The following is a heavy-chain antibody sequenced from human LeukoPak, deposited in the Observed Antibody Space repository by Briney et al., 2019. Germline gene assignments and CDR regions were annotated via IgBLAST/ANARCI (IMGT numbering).Heavy chain of an antibody. J-gene: IGHJ5*02. V-gene: IGHV3-21*06. CDR3: ARHNVRVWWLRWVRGGWFDP. CDR2: ISSSSSYI. CDR1: GFTFGSYS. Sequence: GGSLRLSCAASGFTFGSYSMDWVRQAPGKGLGWVASISSSSSYIFYGDSVKGRFTISRDNAKNSLFLQMNSLRVEDAAVYYCARHNVRVWWLRWVRGGWFDPWGQGTLVTVSS. D-gene: IGHD5-12*01.